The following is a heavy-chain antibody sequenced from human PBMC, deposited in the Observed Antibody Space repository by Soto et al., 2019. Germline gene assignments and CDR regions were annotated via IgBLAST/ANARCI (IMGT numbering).Heavy chain of an antibody. CDR3: ASKTYESKGTFDY. D-gene: IGHD3-22*01. J-gene: IGHJ4*02. V-gene: IGHV4-4*02. CDR1: GGSISTSQW. Sequence: QVQLQESGPGLVKPSGTLSLTCTVSGGSISTSQWWSWLRQPPGKGLEWIGEIYHSGSSNYNASLKSRVTISVDKSKNQFSLKMNSVAAADTAVHYCASKTYESKGTFDYWGQGTLVTVSS. CDR2: IYHSGSS.